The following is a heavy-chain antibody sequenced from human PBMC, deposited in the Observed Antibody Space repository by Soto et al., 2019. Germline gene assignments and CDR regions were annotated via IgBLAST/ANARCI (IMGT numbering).Heavy chain of an antibody. Sequence: SETLSLTCAVYGGSFSGYYWSWIRQPPGKGLEWIGEINHSGSTNYNPSLKSRVTISVDTSKNQFSLKLSSVTAADTAVYYCASLTRAAAGIGWFDPWGQGTLVTVSS. V-gene: IGHV4-34*01. J-gene: IGHJ5*02. CDR2: INHSGST. CDR1: GGSFSGYY. D-gene: IGHD6-13*01. CDR3: ASLTRAAAGIGWFDP.